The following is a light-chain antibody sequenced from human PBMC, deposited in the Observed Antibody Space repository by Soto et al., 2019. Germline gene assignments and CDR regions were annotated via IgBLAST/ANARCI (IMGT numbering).Light chain of an antibody. Sequence: QTVVPQPPSASGTPGQRVTISCSGSSSNVETNTVNWYQQLPGTAPKLLIYNDNQRPSGVPDRFSGSKSGTSASLAISGLQSEDEADYYCATWDASLKGVLFGGGTQLTVL. CDR2: NDN. V-gene: IGLV1-44*01. J-gene: IGLJ7*01. CDR1: SSNVETNT. CDR3: ATWDASLKGVL.